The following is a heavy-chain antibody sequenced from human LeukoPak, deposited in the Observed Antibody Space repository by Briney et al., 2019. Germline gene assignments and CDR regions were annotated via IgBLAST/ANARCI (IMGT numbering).Heavy chain of an antibody. J-gene: IGHJ6*03. CDR2: MNPNRGNT. CDR3: ARGRSRIAARRNYYYYYMDV. CDR1: GYTFTSYD. Sequence: ASVKVSCKASGYTFTSYDINWVRQATGHGLEWMGWMNPNRGNTGYAQKFQGRVTITRNTSISTAYMELSSLRSEDTAVYYCARGRSRIAARRNYYYYYMDVWGKGTTVTVSS. V-gene: IGHV1-8*03. D-gene: IGHD6-6*01.